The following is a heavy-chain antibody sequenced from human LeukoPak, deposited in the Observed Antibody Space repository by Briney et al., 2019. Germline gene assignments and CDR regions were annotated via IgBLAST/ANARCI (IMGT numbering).Heavy chain of an antibody. V-gene: IGHV3-48*01. CDR3: ASTAAATDPPGF. D-gene: IGHD6-13*01. Sequence: GGSLRLSCAASGFTFSSYTMNWVRQAPGKGLEWVSYISGSSNTIYYADSVKGRFTISRDNSKNTVYLQMNSLRGEDTAVYYCASTAAATDPPGFWGQGTLVTVSS. J-gene: IGHJ4*02. CDR1: GFTFSSYT. CDR2: ISGSSNTI.